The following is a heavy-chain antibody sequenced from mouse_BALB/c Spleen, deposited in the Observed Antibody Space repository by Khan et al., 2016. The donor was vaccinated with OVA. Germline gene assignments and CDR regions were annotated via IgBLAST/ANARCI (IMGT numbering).Heavy chain of an antibody. CDR2: ISDLAYTF. J-gene: IGHJ3*01. D-gene: IGHD1-2*01. Sequence: EVELVESGGGLVQPGGSRKLSCAASGFTFSDYGMAWVRQAPGKGPEWVAFISDLAYTFYYADTVTGRFTLSRENATNTLYLEMSSLRTGATAMFYGARGGATAAFAYWGQGTLVTVSA. V-gene: IGHV5-15*02. CDR1: GFTFSDYG. CDR3: ARGGATAAFAY.